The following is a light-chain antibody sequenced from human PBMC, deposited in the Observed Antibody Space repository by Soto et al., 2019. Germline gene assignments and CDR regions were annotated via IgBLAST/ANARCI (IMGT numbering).Light chain of an antibody. V-gene: IGLV1-44*01. CDR2: SNY. J-gene: IGLJ1*01. Sequence: QSVMSQPPSASGTPGQRFTISCSGSSSNIESNTVTWYQQLPGTAPKLVIYSNYDRPSGVPDRFSGSTSGTSASLVIRGLQSEDEADYYCAAWDDSLNGYVFGGGTKVTVL. CDR1: SSNIESNT. CDR3: AAWDDSLNGYV.